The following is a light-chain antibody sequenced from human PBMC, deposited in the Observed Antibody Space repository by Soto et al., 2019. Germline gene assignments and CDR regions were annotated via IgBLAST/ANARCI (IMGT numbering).Light chain of an antibody. Sequence: DIVLTQSPGTLSLSPGERATLSCRASQTVSSSYLAWYQQKPGQAPRLLIYGASTRAAGIPDRFSGSGSGTDFTLTISRLEPEDFAVYYCQQYGDSPLTFGQGTNVDI. J-gene: IGKJ1*01. V-gene: IGKV3-20*01. CDR2: GAS. CDR3: QQYGDSPLT. CDR1: QTVSSSY.